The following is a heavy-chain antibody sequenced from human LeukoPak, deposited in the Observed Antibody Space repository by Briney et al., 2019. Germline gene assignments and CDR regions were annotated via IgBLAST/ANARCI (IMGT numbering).Heavy chain of an antibody. Sequence: ASVKVSCKASGYTFTSYGISWVRQAPGQGLEWMGWISAYNGNTNYAQKLQGGVTMTTDTSTSTAYMELRSLRSDDTAVYYCARDQSPALRTITGYDYWGQGTLVTVSS. J-gene: IGHJ4*02. D-gene: IGHD1-20*01. CDR2: ISAYNGNT. CDR1: GYTFTSYG. V-gene: IGHV1-18*01. CDR3: ARDQSPALRTITGYDY.